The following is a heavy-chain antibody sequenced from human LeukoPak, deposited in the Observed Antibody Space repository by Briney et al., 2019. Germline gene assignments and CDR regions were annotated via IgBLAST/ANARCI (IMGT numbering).Heavy chain of an antibody. V-gene: IGHV3-23*01. CDR3: ARLYSSSSSD. CDR2: TGNTGSTK. Sequence: PGGSLRLSCAASGFTLSGFAMSWARQAPGKGLEWVSSTGNTGSTKYYADSVRGRFTISRDNSQNTLYLQMNNLRAEDTALYYCARLYSSSSSDWGQGTLVTVSS. D-gene: IGHD6-6*01. J-gene: IGHJ4*02. CDR1: GFTLSGFA.